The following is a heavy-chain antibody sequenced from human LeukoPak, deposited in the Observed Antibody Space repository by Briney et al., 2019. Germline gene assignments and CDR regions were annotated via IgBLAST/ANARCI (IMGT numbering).Heavy chain of an antibody. V-gene: IGHV4-4*09. CDR1: GGSISSYY. D-gene: IGHD4-11*01. CDR2: IYTSGST. Sequence: SETLSLTCTVSGGSISSYYWSWIRQPPGKGLEWIGYIYTSGSTNYNPSLKSRVTISVDTSKNQFSLKLSSVTAADTAVYYCARQRYDYKRTWFDPWGQGTLVTVSS. J-gene: IGHJ5*02. CDR3: ARQRYDYKRTWFDP.